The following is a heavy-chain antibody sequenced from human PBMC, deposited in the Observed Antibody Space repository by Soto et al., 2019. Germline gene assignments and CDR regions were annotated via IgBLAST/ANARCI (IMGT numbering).Heavy chain of an antibody. CDR2: INPSGGST. CDR1: GYIFTKYY. J-gene: IGHJ4*02. D-gene: IGHD3-22*01. Sequence: GASVKVSCKATGYIFTKYYIHWVRQAPGQGLEWMGIINPSGGSTRYAQNFQGRATMTRDTSTSTVSMELSSLRFEDTAVYYCAREGGLTYYYDSSGRYYDYWGQGTLVTVSS. CDR3: AREGGLTYYYDSSGRYYDY. V-gene: IGHV1-46*01.